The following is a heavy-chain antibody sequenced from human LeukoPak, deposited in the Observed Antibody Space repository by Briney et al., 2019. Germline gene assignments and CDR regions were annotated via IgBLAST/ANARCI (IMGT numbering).Heavy chain of an antibody. J-gene: IGHJ6*03. CDR3: AREGLGIGYYMDV. V-gene: IGHV3-48*03. D-gene: IGHD7-27*01. CDR1: GFIFSSYE. CDR2: ISRSGSII. Sequence: PGGSLRLSCAASGFIFSSYEMNWVRQAPGRGLEWVSDISRSGSIIHYADSVKGRFTISRDNAKNSLYLQMDSLRAEDTAVYYCAREGLGIGYYMDVWGKGTAVTISS.